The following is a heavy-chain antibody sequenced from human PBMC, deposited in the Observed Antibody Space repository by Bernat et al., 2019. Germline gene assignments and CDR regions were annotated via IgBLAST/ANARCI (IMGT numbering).Heavy chain of an antibody. Sequence: QVQLQQWGAGLLKPSETLSLTCAVYGGSFSGYYWSWIRQPPGKGLEWIGEINHSGSTNYNPSLKSRVTISVDTSKNQFSLKLSSVTAADTAVYYCARGCSGGSCHPVSPFWYYYYYMDVWGKGTTVTVSS. V-gene: IGHV4-34*01. D-gene: IGHD2-15*01. J-gene: IGHJ6*03. CDR1: GGSFSGYY. CDR3: ARGCSGGSCHPVSPFWYYYYYMDV. CDR2: INHSGST.